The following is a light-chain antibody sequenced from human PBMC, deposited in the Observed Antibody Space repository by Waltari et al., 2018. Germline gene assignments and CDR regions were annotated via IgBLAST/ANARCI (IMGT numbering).Light chain of an antibody. CDR1: PPNIGSNY. J-gene: IGLJ2*01. CDR2: END. CDR3: GTWDNSLRAGV. V-gene: IGLV1-51*02. Sequence: QSVLTQPPSVSAAPGQRVTISCSGSPPNIGSNYVSWYQQFPGTAPKLLIYENDKLSSGIPDRFTASTSGTSATLGITGLHSGDEADYYCGTWDNSLRAGVFGGGTKLTVL.